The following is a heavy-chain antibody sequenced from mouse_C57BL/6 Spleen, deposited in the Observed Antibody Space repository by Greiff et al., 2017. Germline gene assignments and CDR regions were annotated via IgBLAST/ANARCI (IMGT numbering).Heavy chain of an antibody. CDR3: SSRGLRVFTY. D-gene: IGHD1-1*01. J-gene: IGHJ3*01. V-gene: IGHV1-15*01. CDR1: GYTFTDYE. CDR2: IDPETGGT. Sequence: QVQLQQSGAELVRPGASVTLSCKASGYTFTDYEMHWVKQTPVHGLEWIGAIDPETGGTAYNQKFKGKAILTADKSSSTAYMELRSLTSEDSAVFSRSSRGLRVFTYWGQGTLVTVSA.